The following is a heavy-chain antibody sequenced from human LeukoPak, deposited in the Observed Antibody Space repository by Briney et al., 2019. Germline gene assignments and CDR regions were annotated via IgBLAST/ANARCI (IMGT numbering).Heavy chain of an antibody. J-gene: IGHJ4*02. D-gene: IGHD6-6*01. V-gene: IGHV4-59*01. CDR1: GGSISNYF. Sequence: SETLSLTCTVSGGSISNYFWIWIRQPPGKGLEWIGYIYYSGNTNSNPSLRSRVTISVDTSKNQFSLKLRSVTAADTAVYYCAGAREFSSSSGRAYYFDFWGQGTLVTVSS. CDR2: IYYSGNT. CDR3: AGAREFSSSSGRAYYFDF.